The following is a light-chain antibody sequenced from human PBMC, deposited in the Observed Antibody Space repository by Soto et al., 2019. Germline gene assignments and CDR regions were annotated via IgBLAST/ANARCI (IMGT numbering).Light chain of an antibody. V-gene: IGLV1-51*01. CDR3: ATWDNSVTVVV. CDR2: DNN. Sequence: QSVLTQPPSVSAAPGQRVTISCSGSTSNIGNNYVSWYQQLPGTAPKLLIYDNNKRPSGIPDRFSGSKSGTSATLGITGLQTGDEADYYCATWDNSVTVVVLGGGTQLTVL. CDR1: TSNIGNNY. J-gene: IGLJ2*01.